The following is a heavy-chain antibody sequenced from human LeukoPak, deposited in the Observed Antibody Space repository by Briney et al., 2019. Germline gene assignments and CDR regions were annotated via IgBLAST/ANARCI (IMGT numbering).Heavy chain of an antibody. V-gene: IGHV3-53*01. CDR2: IYSGGST. J-gene: IGHJ4*02. D-gene: IGHD3-22*01. CDR1: GFTVSSNY. CDR3: ARDHRRRTYYYDSSGYDRDNN. Sequence: GGSLRLSCAASGFTVSSNYMSWVRQAPGKGLEWVSVIYSGGSTYYADSVKGRFTISRDNSKNTLYLQMNSLRAEDTAVYYCARDHRRRTYYYDSSGYDRDNNWGQGTLVTVSS.